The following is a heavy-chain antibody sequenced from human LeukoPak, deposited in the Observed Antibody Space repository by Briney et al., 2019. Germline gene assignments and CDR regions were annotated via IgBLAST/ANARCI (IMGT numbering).Heavy chain of an antibody. Sequence: SETLSLTCTVSGGSISSYYWSWIRQPPGKGLEWIGYIYYSGSTNYNPSLKSRVTISVDTSKNQFSLKLSSVTAADTAVYYCARWAHYYDSSGSDAFVIWGQGTLVTVSS. CDR2: IYYSGST. CDR1: GGSISSYY. J-gene: IGHJ4*02. CDR3: ARWAHYYDSSGSDAFVI. D-gene: IGHD3-22*01. V-gene: IGHV4-59*01.